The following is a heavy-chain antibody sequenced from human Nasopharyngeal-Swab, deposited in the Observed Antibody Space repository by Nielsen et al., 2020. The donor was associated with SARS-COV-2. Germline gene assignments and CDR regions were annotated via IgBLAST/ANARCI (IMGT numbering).Heavy chain of an antibody. Sequence: GESLKISCAVSGFTFSSFGMHWVRQAPGKGLEWVAFIAHDASSESYGDSVKGRFSISRDTSKNTLYLQMDSLRGEDTAVYYCARDAPAHYGAFYWGRGTLVTVSS. CDR2: IAHDASSE. J-gene: IGHJ4*02. CDR1: GFTFSSFG. CDR3: ARDAPAHYGAFY. V-gene: IGHV3-30*03. D-gene: IGHD4-17*01.